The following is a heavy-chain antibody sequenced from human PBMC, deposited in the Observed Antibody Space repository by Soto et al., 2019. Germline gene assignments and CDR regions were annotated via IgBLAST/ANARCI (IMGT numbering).Heavy chain of an antibody. D-gene: IGHD4-17*01. V-gene: IGHV4-4*02. CDR2: IYHSGST. Sequence: QVQLQGSGPGLVKPSGTLSLTCAVSGGSISSDNWWSWVRQPPGKGLEWIGEIYHSGSTNYNPSLKRRVAISIDQSKHPFSLELTSVTAADTAVYYCARSTVTEDCWGQGALVTVSS. CDR3: ARSTVTEDC. J-gene: IGHJ4*02. CDR1: GGSISSDNW.